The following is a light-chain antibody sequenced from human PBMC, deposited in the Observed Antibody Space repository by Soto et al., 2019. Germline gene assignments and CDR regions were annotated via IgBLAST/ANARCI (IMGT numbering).Light chain of an antibody. J-gene: IGKJ2*01. CDR2: GAS. V-gene: IGKV3-20*01. CDR3: QQYASSSYP. Sequence: EIVLTQSPGTLSLSPGDRATLSCRTSQSVSSSYLAWYQQKPGQAPRLLIYGASRRATGIPDRFSGSGSGTDFTLTISRLEPEDFAVYFCQQYASSSYPFGQGTKLAIK. CDR1: QSVSSSY.